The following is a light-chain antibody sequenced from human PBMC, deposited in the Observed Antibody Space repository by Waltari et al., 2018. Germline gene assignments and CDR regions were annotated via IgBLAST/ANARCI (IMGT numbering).Light chain of an antibody. CDR3: SSYTTTNIVV. CDR2: DVS. CDR1: NSDIGAYNF. J-gene: IGLJ2*01. V-gene: IGLV2-14*03. Sequence: QSALTPPASVSGSPGQSITIPCTGSNSDIGAYNFVSWYQQHPGKAPQLMIYDVSKRPSGVSNRFSGSKSGNTASLTIYGLQVEDEADYFCSSYTTTNIVVFGGGTELTVL.